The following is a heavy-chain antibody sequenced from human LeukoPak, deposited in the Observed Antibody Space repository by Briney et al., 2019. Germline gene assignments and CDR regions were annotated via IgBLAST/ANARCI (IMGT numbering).Heavy chain of an antibody. Sequence: SETLSLTCTVSGGSISSSSYYWSWIRQPPGKGLEWIGEINHSGSTNYNPSLKSRVTISVDTSKNQFSLKLSSVTAADTAVYYCARSIAAADDYWGQGTLVTVSS. CDR1: GGSISSSSYY. CDR2: INHSGST. CDR3: ARSIAAADDY. J-gene: IGHJ4*02. V-gene: IGHV4-39*07. D-gene: IGHD6-13*01.